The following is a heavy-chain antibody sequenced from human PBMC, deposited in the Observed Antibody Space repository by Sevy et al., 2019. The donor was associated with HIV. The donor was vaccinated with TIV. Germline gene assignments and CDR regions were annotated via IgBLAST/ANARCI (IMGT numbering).Heavy chain of an antibody. CDR3: ARRGSISAWFDP. V-gene: IGHV4-39*01. CDR2: IHYSGST. J-gene: IGHJ5*02. Sequence: SENLSLTCAVSGGSISSTSYYWGWIRQPPGKELEWIAIIHYSGSTYYNPSHKSRVTISVDTSKNQFSLKLSSVTAADTAVYFCARRGSISAWFDPWGQGTLVSVSS. CDR1: GGSISSTSYY.